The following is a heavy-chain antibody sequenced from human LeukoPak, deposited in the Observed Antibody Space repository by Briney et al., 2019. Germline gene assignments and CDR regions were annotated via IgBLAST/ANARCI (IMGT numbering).Heavy chain of an antibody. J-gene: IGHJ4*02. CDR2: IYYSGST. CDR1: GGSISSGGYS. CDR3: ARVVVGATFDY. D-gene: IGHD1-26*01. V-gene: IGHV4-31*03. Sequence: SETLSLTCTVSGGSISSGGYSWSWIRQHPGKGLEWIGYIYYSGSTYYNPSLKSRVTISVDTSKNQFSLKLSSVTAADTAVYYCARVVVGATFDYWGQGTLVTVSS.